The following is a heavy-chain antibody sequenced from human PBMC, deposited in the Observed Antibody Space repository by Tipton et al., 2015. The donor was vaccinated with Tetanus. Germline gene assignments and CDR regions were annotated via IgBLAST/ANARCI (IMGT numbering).Heavy chain of an antibody. J-gene: IGHJ4*02. CDR1: GFTFSDYY. Sequence: SLRLSCAASGFTFSDYYMSWIRQAPGKGLEWVSYISSSGSTIYYADSVKGRFTISRDNAKNSLYLQMNGLRAEDTAVYYCAREALIYYGSGSYSPSFDYWGQGTLVTVSS. D-gene: IGHD3-10*01. CDR3: AREALIYYGSGSYSPSFDY. CDR2: ISSSGSTI. V-gene: IGHV3-11*01.